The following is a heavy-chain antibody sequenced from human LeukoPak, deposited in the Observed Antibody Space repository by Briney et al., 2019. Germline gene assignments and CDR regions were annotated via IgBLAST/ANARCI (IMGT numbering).Heavy chain of an antibody. Sequence: PVGSLRLSCAASGFTFSSYWMHWVRQAPGKGLVWVSRIYSDGSSTNYAASAKGRFTISRDNAKNTLYLQMNSLRADDTAVYYCARDRSSLGLWFGKLRNWGQGTLVTVSS. J-gene: IGHJ1*01. CDR2: IYSDGSST. CDR3: ARDRSSLGLWFGKLRN. D-gene: IGHD3-10*01. CDR1: GFTFSSYW. V-gene: IGHV3-74*01.